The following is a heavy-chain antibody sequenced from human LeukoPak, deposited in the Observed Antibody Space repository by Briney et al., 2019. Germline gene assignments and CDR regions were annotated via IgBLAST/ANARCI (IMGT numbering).Heavy chain of an antibody. D-gene: IGHD6-19*01. J-gene: IGHJ4*02. Sequence: SETLSLTCAVYGGSFSGYYWSWIRQPPGKGLEWIGEINHRGGTNYNPSLKSRVTISVDTSKNQFSLKLSSVTAADTAVYYCARLGYSSGWYLDYWGQGTLVTVSS. V-gene: IGHV4-34*01. CDR3: ARLGYSSGWYLDY. CDR2: INHRGGT. CDR1: GGSFSGYY.